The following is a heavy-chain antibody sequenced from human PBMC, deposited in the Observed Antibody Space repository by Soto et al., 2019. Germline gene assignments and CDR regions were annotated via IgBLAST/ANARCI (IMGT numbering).Heavy chain of an antibody. J-gene: IGHJ6*02. D-gene: IGHD3-10*01. Sequence: SETLSLTCAVFCGAFSGFYWSWIRQPPGKGLEWIGEINHSGSTNYNPSLKSRVTISVDTSKNQFSLKLSSVTAADTAVYYCARVSGIYYYGMDVWGQGTTVTVSS. V-gene: IGHV4-34*01. CDR3: ARVSGIYYYGMDV. CDR2: INHSGST. CDR1: CGAFSGFY.